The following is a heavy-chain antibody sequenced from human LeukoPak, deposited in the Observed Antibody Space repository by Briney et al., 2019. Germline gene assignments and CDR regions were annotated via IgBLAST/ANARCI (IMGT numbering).Heavy chain of an antibody. Sequence: GGSLRLSCAASGFTFSDYYMSWIRQAPGKGLEWVSYISSSGSTIYYADSVKGRFTISRDNAKNSLYLQMNSPRAEDTAVYYCARDANGDYGYWFDPWGQGTLVTVSS. CDR3: ARDANGDYGYWFDP. CDR1: GFTFSDYY. D-gene: IGHD4-17*01. J-gene: IGHJ5*02. CDR2: ISSSGSTI. V-gene: IGHV3-11*04.